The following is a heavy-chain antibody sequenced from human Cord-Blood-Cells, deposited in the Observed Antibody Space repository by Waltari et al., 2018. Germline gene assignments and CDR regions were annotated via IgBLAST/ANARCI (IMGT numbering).Heavy chain of an antibody. Sequence: QVQLVQSGAAVKKPGSSVKVSCKASGGTFSSYAISWVRQAPGQGLEWMGGIIPIFGTANYAQKCQGRVTITADKSTSTAYMELSSLRSEDTAVYYCAREPTGRAYSSSYWYFDLWGRGTLVTVSS. V-gene: IGHV1-69*06. CDR2: IIPIFGTA. CDR3: AREPTGRAYSSSYWYFDL. J-gene: IGHJ2*01. D-gene: IGHD6-6*01. CDR1: GGTFSSYA.